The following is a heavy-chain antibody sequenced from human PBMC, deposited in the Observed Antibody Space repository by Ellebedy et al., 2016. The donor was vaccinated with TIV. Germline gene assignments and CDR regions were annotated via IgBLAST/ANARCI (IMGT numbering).Heavy chain of an antibody. J-gene: IGHJ4*02. CDR2: MNPNSGNT. CDR3: ARGGYSYPEDLDY. CDR1: GYTFTSYD. V-gene: IGHV1-8*01. Sequence: ASVKVSCKASGYTFTSYDINWVRQAAGQGLEWMGWMNPNSGNTDYAQKFQDRVTMTRDTSTNTAFMEPYSLSFEDTAVYYCARGGYSYPEDLDYWGQGTLVTVSS. D-gene: IGHD5-18*01.